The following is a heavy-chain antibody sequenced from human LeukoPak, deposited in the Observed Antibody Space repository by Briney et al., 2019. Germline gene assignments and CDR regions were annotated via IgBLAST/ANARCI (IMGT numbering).Heavy chain of an antibody. J-gene: IGHJ3*02. V-gene: IGHV3-21*04. CDR3: ARGGSYLSAFDI. CDR2: ISGSSSYR. D-gene: IGHD1-26*01. CDR1: GFTFSSYS. Sequence: GGSLRLSCAASGFTFSSYSMNWVRQAPGKGLEWVSYISGSSSYRNYADSVKGRFTISRDNSKNTLYLQMNSLRAEDTAVYYCARGGSYLSAFDIWGQGTMVTVSS.